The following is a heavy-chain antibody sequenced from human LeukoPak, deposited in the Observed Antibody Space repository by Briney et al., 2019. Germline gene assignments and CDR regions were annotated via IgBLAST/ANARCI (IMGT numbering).Heavy chain of an antibody. Sequence: PGGSLRLSCAASGFTFSSYEMNWVRQAPGKGLEWASYISGRGSTIYYADSVKGRFTISRDNSKNTLYLQMNGLRAEDTAVYYCAKRIQSAMATGYWGQGTLVTVSS. CDR2: ISGRGSTI. CDR3: AKRIQSAMATGY. V-gene: IGHV3-48*03. CDR1: GFTFSSYE. J-gene: IGHJ4*02. D-gene: IGHD5-18*01.